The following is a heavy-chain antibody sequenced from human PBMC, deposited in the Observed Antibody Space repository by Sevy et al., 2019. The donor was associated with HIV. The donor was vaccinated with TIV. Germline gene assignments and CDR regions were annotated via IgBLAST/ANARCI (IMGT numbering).Heavy chain of an antibody. D-gene: IGHD3-16*01. Sequence: GESLKISCKASGYSFGTYWIGWVRQMPGGGLDWMGIIYPGDSDTSYSPSFRGQVPISADTSITTAFLHWSTLEASDTATYYCARRRQLRVAEILGDGGMDVWGQGTAVTVSS. CDR3: ARRRQLRVAEILGDGGMDV. J-gene: IGHJ6*02. CDR1: GYSFGTYW. V-gene: IGHV5-51*01. CDR2: IYPGDSDT.